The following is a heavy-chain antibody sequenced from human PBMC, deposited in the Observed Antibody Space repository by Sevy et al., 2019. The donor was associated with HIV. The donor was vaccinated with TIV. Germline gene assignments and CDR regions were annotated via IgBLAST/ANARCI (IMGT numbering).Heavy chain of an antibody. CDR2: IKSKIDGKTT. CDR3: ATAPGYYDSSPFDY. Sequence: GGSLSLSCAASGFTFSNAWMNWVRQAPGTGLQWVGLIKSKIDGKTTDYAEHVKGRFTISRDDSKNTVYLQMNSLKTEDTAVYYCATAPGYYDSSPFDYWGPGTLVTVSS. D-gene: IGHD3-22*01. J-gene: IGHJ4*02. V-gene: IGHV3-15*01. CDR1: GFTFSNAW.